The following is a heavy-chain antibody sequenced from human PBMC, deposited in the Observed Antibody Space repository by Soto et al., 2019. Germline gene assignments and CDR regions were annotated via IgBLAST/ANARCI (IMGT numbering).Heavy chain of an antibody. D-gene: IGHD2-15*01. J-gene: IGHJ4*02. CDR1: GFTFSNDG. CDR3: AKDGAPRYCGRSSCHPAGAY. V-gene: IGHV3-30*18. CDR2: ISYDGSHK. Sequence: QVQLVESGGGVVQPGRALRLSCAGSGFTFSNDGLHWVRQAPGKGLAWLAFISYDGSHKYSADSVKGRYPISRDNSNKMLSLKMESLRADDTAVYYCAKDGAPRYCGRSSCHPAGAYWGQGTLVTVSS.